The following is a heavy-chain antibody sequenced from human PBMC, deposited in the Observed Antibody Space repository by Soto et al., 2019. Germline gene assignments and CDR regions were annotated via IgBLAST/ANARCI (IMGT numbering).Heavy chain of an antibody. D-gene: IGHD2-2*01. CDR3: ARWLGYCISTNCPHDMDV. CDR2: INYGGNT. CDR1: GASISSGNYY. V-gene: IGHV4-31*03. Sequence: QVQLQESGPGLVKPSQTLSLTCTVAGASISSGNYYWSWIRQHPGKGLEWIGYINYGGNTNYNPSLKRRVTISVETPEKQFSLKLNSVTAADTAVYYCARWLGYCISTNCPHDMDVWGQGTTVTVSS. J-gene: IGHJ6*02.